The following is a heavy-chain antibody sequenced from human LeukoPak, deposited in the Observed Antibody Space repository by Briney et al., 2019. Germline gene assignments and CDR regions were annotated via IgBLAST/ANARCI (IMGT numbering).Heavy chain of an antibody. V-gene: IGHV3-53*01. J-gene: IGHJ4*02. CDR2: LYSNYNT. D-gene: IGHD3-16*01. CDR1: GISVSSNY. Sequence: GGSLRLSCAASGISVSSNYMTWVRQAPGKGLDWVSVLYSNYNTYYADSVKGRFTISRDNSKNTLYLQMNSLRAEDTALYYCARGYDIFDYWGQGTLDTVSS. CDR3: ARGYDIFDY.